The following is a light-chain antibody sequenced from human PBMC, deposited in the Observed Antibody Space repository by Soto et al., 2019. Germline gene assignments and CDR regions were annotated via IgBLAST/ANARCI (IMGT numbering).Light chain of an antibody. CDR1: QDISNY. CDR3: QQYYNLPYT. CDR2: DAS. J-gene: IGKJ2*01. V-gene: IGKV1-33*01. Sequence: DLQMTQSPSSLSASVGDRITITCQARQDISNYLNWYQQKPGKAPKLLIYDASNLETGVPSRFSGSGSGTDFTFTISSLQPEHIVTYHFQQYYNLPYTFGYLTKLEIK.